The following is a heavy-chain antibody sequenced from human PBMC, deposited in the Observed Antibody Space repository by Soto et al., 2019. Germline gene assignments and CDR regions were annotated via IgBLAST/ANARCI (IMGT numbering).Heavy chain of an antibody. Sequence: NPSETLSLTCAVSGASISGSYYYWAWLRQSPGKGPEWIGSVFYTGFTSYNPSLESRVSVSVDTSKSQFSLKLSAVTAADTAVYYCATSQKGSNWNYFDHWGQGALVTVSS. V-gene: IGHV4-39*01. J-gene: IGHJ4*02. CDR2: VFYTGFT. CDR3: ATSQKGSNWNYFDH. D-gene: IGHD1-20*01. CDR1: GASISGSYYY.